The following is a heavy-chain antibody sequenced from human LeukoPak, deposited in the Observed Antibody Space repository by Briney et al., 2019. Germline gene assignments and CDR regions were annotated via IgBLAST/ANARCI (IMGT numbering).Heavy chain of an antibody. CDR1: GFTFSSYG. Sequence: PGGSLRLSCAASGFTFSSYGMHWVRQAPGKGLEWVAFIRYDGSNKYYADSVKGRFTISRDNSKNTPYLQMNSLRAEDTAVYYCARVSSYYDSSGLGYWGQGTLVTVSS. CDR2: IRYDGSNK. J-gene: IGHJ4*02. D-gene: IGHD3-22*01. V-gene: IGHV3-30*02. CDR3: ARVSSYYDSSGLGY.